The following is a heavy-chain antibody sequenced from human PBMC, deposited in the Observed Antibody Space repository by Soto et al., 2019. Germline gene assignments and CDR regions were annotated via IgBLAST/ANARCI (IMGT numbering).Heavy chain of an antibody. CDR1: GYTFTSYG. Sequence: ASVKVSCKASGYTFTSYGTSWVRQAPGQGLEWMGWISAYNGNTNYAQKLRGRVTMTTDTSTSTAYMELRSLRSDDTAVYYCARICSSTSCYYYYGVDVWGQGTTVTVSS. D-gene: IGHD2-2*01. J-gene: IGHJ6*02. V-gene: IGHV1-18*04. CDR3: ARICSSTSCYYYYGVDV. CDR2: ISAYNGNT.